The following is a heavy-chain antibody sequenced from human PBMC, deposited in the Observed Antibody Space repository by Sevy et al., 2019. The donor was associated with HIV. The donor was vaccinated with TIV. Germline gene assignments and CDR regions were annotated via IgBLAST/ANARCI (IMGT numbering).Heavy chain of an antibody. CDR2: IRYDGSDK. J-gene: IGHJ4*02. Sequence: GGSLRLSCTASGFTFSNFGMHWVRQVPGKGLEWVTFIRYDGSDKYYAASVKGRFTISRDESKNTLYLQMDSLRAEDTAIYYCAKELAGPGRRYFDYWGQGTLVTVSS. CDR1: GFTFSNFG. V-gene: IGHV3-30*02. D-gene: IGHD6-13*01. CDR3: AKELAGPGRRYFDY.